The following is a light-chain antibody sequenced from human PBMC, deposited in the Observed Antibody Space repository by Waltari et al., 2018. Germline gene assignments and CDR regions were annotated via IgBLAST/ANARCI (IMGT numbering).Light chain of an antibody. J-gene: IGLJ2*01. CDR3: HSYDTNQLGV. CDR2: EDY. Sequence: FMLTQPHSVSESPGNTVTVSCTRSSGSLDTNFVQWYQQRPGSAPTTLIYEDYQRPSGVPDRFSGSIDSTSNSASLTISGLKPEDEAYYYCHSYDTNQLGVFGGGTKLTVL. CDR1: SGSLDTNF. V-gene: IGLV6-57*03.